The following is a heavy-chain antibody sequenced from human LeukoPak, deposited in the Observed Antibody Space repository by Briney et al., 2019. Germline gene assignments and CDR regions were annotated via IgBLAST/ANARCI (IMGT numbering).Heavy chain of an antibody. J-gene: IGHJ4*02. D-gene: IGHD3-10*01. CDR1: GGSFSGYY. CDR2: INHSGST. Sequence: PSETLSLTCAVYGGSFSGYYWSWIRQPPGKGLEWIGEINHSGSTNYNPSLKSRVTISVDTSKNQFPLKLSSVTAADTAVYYCARAGAWFGELGIDYWGQGTLVTVSS. V-gene: IGHV4-34*01. CDR3: ARAGAWFGELGIDY.